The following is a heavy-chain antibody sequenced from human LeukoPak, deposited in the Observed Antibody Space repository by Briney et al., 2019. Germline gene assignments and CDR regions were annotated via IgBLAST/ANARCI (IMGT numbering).Heavy chain of an antibody. CDR1: GYTFTVYY. CDR2: INPNSGGA. CDR3: ARGGALGDYGDSDL. Sequence: ASVKVSCKASGYTFTVYYIYWVRQAPGQGLEWMGWINPNSGGANYAQKFQGRVTMTRDTSISTAYMELSSLRSDDTAVYYCARGGALGDYGDSDLWGRGTLVTVSS. D-gene: IGHD4-17*01. V-gene: IGHV1-2*02. J-gene: IGHJ2*01.